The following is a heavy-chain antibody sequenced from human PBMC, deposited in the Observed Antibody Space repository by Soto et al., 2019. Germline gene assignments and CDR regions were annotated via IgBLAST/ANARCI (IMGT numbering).Heavy chain of an antibody. CDR1: GGSFSGYY. CDR2: INHSGST. CDR3: ARGYYFDY. Sequence: KASEALSLTCAVYGGSFSGYYWSWIRQPPGKGLEWIGEINHSGSTNYNPSLKSRVTISVDTSKNQFSLKLSSVTAADTAVYYCARGYYFDYWGQGTLVTVSS. J-gene: IGHJ4*02. V-gene: IGHV4-34*01.